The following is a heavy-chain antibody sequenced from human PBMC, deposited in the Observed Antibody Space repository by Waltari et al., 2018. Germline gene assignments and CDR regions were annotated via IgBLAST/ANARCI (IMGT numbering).Heavy chain of an antibody. CDR1: GYTFTDSY. D-gene: IGHD1-26*01. CDR3: VTQRPWEDY. CDR2: MNPNNNYP. J-gene: IGHJ4*02. V-gene: IGHV1-2*06. Sequence: QVQLVQSGAEVRKPGASVKGSCKTSGYTFTDSYIHWVLQAPGQGLEWMGRMNPNNNYPIYEQKFQGRVTMTRDTSITTAYMELSSLTSDDTALYYCVTQRPWEDYWGQGTRVTVSP.